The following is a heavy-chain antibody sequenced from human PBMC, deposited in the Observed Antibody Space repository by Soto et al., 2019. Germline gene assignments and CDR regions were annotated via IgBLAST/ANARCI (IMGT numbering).Heavy chain of an antibody. Sequence: PGGYLRLSCEASGFSFNTYNMNWVRQAPGKGLEWLSYITSKGSTRKYADSVEGRFTVSRDNAKNSLYLQLNSLTDDDTAVYYCAKEKQPCTDTTCYSGPFDSWGQGTLVTVSS. CDR2: ITSKGSTR. J-gene: IGHJ4*01. D-gene: IGHD2-15*01. CDR1: GFSFNTYN. CDR3: AKEKQPCTDTTCYSGPFDS. V-gene: IGHV3-48*02.